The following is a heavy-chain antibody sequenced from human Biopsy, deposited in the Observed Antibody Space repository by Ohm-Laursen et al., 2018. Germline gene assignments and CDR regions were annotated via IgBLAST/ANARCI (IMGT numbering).Heavy chain of an antibody. J-gene: IGHJ6*02. V-gene: IGHV4-59*07. CDR3: ARATNSTGWPYYYFYGMDV. D-gene: IGHD2/OR15-2a*01. CDR1: GGPISSDY. Sequence: SDTLSLTCTVSGGPISSDYWSWIRQTPGKGLEWIGYIYYSGSTNYNPSLKSRVTISVDTSKNQFSLRLNSVTAADTAVYYCARATNSTGWPYYYFYGMDVWGQGTTVTVSS. CDR2: IYYSGST.